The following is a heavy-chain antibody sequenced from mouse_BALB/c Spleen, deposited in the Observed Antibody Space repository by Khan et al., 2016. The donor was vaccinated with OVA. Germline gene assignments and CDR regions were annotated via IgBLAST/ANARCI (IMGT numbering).Heavy chain of an antibody. CDR1: GYAFTDYL. D-gene: IGHD3-2*02. J-gene: IGHJ3*01. V-gene: IGHV1-54*01. CDR3: SRSGYGFGAY. CDR2: IIPGSGGT. Sequence: QVQLKESGAELVRPGTSVKVSCKASGYAFTDYLIEWLKQRPGQGLEWIGVIIPGSGGTHYNEEFMDRATLTADKSSSTAYMQLSSLTSDDSAVXFCSRSGYGFGAYWGPGTLVTVSA.